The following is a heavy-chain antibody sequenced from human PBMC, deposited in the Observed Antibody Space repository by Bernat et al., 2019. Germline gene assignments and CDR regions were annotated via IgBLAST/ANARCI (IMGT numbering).Heavy chain of an antibody. J-gene: IGHJ6*02. V-gene: IGHV3-23*01. CDR1: GFTFSSYA. CDR2: ISGSGGST. Sequence: EVQLLESGGGLVQPGGSLRLSCAASGFTFSSYAMSWVRQAPGKGLEWVSAISGSGGSTYYADSVKGRFTISRDNSKNTLYLQMNSLRAEDTAVYYCVRDDPIWFGELSMDVWGQGTTVTVSS. CDR3: VRDDPIWFGELSMDV. D-gene: IGHD3-10*01.